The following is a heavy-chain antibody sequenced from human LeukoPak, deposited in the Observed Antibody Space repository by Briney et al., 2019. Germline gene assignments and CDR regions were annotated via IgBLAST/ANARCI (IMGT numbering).Heavy chain of an antibody. CDR1: GFTFSSYE. V-gene: IGHV3-48*03. J-gene: IGHJ5*02. CDR2: ISSSGRTI. CDR3: ARGGELLSS. Sequence: GGSLRLSCAASGFTFSSYEMNWVRQAPGKGLEWVSYISSSGRTIYYADSVKGRFTISRDNAKNSLYLQMNSLRAEDTAVYYCARGGELLSSWGQGTLVTVSS. D-gene: IGHD1-26*01.